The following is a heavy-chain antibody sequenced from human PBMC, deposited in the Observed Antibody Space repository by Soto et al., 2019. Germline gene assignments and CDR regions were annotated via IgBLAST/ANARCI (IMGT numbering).Heavy chain of an antibody. CDR2: INPSGGST. CDR1: GYTFTSYY. CDR3: ARDHSAGGSYYSNWFDP. J-gene: IGHJ5*02. D-gene: IGHD3-22*01. Sequence: ASVKVSCKASGYTFTSYYMHWVRQAPGQGLEWMGIINPSGGSTSYAQKFQGRVTMTRDTSTSTVYMELSSLRSEDTAVYYCARDHSAGGSYYSNWFDPWGQGTLVTVSS. V-gene: IGHV1-46*01.